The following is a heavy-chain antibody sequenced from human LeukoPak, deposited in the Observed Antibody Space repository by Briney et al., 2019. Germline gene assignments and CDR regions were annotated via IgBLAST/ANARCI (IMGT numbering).Heavy chain of an antibody. CDR1: EFTFSNYA. V-gene: IGHV3-23*01. J-gene: IGHJ6*02. CDR3: AKAEGAPLYYYGVDV. Sequence: GGSLRLSCVASEFTFSNYAMNWVRQAPGKGLEWVSTISSGGGDTYIADSVKGRFTISRDNSKYTLYLQMNRLRADDTAVYYCAKAEGAPLYYYGVDVWGQGTTVTVSS. CDR2: ISSGGGDT.